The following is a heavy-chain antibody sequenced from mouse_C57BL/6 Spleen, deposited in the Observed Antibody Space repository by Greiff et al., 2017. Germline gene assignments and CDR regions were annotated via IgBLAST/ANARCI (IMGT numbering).Heavy chain of an antibody. Sequence: EVQLQQSGAELVRPGASVKLSCTASGFNIKDDYMHWVKQRPEQGLEWIGWIDPENGDTEYASKFQGKATITADTSSNTAYLQLSSLTSEDTAVYYCTGGYEYYFDYWGQGTTLTVSS. CDR1: GFNIKDDY. V-gene: IGHV14-4*01. D-gene: IGHD2-2*01. J-gene: IGHJ2*01. CDR3: TGGYEYYFDY. CDR2: IDPENGDT.